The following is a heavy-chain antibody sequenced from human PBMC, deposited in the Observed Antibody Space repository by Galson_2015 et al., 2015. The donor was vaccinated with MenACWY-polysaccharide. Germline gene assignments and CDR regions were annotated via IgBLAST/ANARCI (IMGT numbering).Heavy chain of an antibody. CDR1: GDSITSGGYF. V-gene: IGHV4-31*03. CDR2: ISYDGGT. D-gene: IGHD1-26*01. J-gene: IGHJ5*02. CDR3: ARGGSAVSNRNCLDP. Sequence: TLSLTCTVSGDSITSGGYFWSWIRQHPGKGLEWIASISYDGGTYYNPSLKSRVTISADTPNNQFSLKLSSVTAADTAVYYCARGGSAVSNRNCLDPSGHGTLVTVSS.